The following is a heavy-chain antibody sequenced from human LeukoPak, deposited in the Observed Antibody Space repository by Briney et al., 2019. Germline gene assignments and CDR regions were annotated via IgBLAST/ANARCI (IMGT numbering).Heavy chain of an antibody. CDR2: TSSSSSYI. CDR1: GFTFSSYS. V-gene: IGHV3-21*01. J-gene: IGHJ4*02. Sequence: TGGSLRLSCAASGFTFSSYSMNWVRQAPGKGLEWVSSTSSSSSYIYYADSVKGRFTISRDNAKNSLYLQMNSLRAEDTAVYYCAREESIGTYGDYWGQGTLVTVSS. D-gene: IGHD4-17*01. CDR3: AREESIGTYGDY.